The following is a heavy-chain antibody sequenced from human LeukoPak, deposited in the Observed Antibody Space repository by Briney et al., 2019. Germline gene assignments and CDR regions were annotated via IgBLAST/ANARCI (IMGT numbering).Heavy chain of an antibody. D-gene: IGHD6-13*01. J-gene: IGHJ4*02. Sequence: PGGSLRLSCTASGFTFSSYAMHWARQAPGKGLEYVSAISSDGGNKYYANSVKGRFTISRDNSKNTMYLQMGSLRAEDTAVYYCANRGGQLVRVYWGQGTLVTVSP. CDR1: GFTFSSYA. V-gene: IGHV3-64*01. CDR3: ANRGGQLVRVY. CDR2: ISSDGGNK.